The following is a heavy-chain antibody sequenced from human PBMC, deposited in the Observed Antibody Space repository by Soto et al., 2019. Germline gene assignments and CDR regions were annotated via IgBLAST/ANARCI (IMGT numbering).Heavy chain of an antibody. CDR3: ARVFNAAAGHATYYYYYMDV. V-gene: IGHV3-7*01. D-gene: IGHD6-13*01. CDR2: IKQDGSEK. CDR1: GFTFSSYW. J-gene: IGHJ6*03. Sequence: EVQLVESGAGLVQPGGSLRLSCAASGFTFSSYWMSWVRQAPGKGLEWVANIKQDGSEKYYVDSVKGRFTISRDNAKNSLYLQMNSLRAEDTAVYYCARVFNAAAGHATYYYYYMDVWGKGTTVTVSS.